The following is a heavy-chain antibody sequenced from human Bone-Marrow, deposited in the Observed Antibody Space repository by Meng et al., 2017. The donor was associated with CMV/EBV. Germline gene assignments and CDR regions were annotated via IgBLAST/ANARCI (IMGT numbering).Heavy chain of an antibody. CDR3: ARRRLVGYCSGGSCYGFDY. D-gene: IGHD2-15*01. CDR2: INPNSGGT. J-gene: IGHJ4*02. V-gene: IGHV1-2*02. CDR1: SYTFTGYY. Sequence: GHLVQSGAEVKQPGASVNVSCKASSYTFTGYYMHWVRQAPGQGLEWMGWINPNSGGTNYAQKFQGRVTMTRDTSISTAYMELSRLRSDDTAVYYCARRRLVGYCSGGSCYGFDYWGQGTLVTVSS.